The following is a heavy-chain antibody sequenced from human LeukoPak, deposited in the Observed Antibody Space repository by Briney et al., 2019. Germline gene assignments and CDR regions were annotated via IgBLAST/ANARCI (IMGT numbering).Heavy chain of an antibody. Sequence: ASVKVSCKASGYTFTSYGISWVRQAPGQGLEWMGWINPNSGGTNYAQKFQGRVTMTRDTSISTAYMELSRLRSDDTAVYYCARSFLLLWFGELSLDPWGQGTLVTVSS. J-gene: IGHJ5*02. V-gene: IGHV1-2*02. CDR3: ARSFLLLWFGELSLDP. CDR1: GYTFTSYG. CDR2: INPNSGGT. D-gene: IGHD3-10*01.